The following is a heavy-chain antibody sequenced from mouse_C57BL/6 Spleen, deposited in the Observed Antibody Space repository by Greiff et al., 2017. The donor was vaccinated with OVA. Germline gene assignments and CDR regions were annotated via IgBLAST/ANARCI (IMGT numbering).Heavy chain of an antibody. Sequence: VKLMESGPGLVQPSQSLSITCTVSGFSLTSYGVHWVRQSPGKGPEWLGVIWRGGSTDYNAAFMSRLSITKDNSKSQVFFKMNSLQADDTAIYYCAITSVGRDAMDYWGQGTSVTVSS. CDR3: AITSVGRDAMDY. J-gene: IGHJ4*01. D-gene: IGHD1-1*01. CDR1: GFSLTSYG. CDR2: IWRGGST. V-gene: IGHV2-5*01.